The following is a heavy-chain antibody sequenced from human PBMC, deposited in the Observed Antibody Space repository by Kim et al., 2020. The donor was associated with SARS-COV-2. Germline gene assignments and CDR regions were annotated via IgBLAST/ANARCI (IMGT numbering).Heavy chain of an antibody. J-gene: IGHJ4*02. V-gene: IGHV4-59*01. D-gene: IGHD3-9*01. CDR2: IYYSGST. Sequence: SETLSLTCTVSGGSISSYYWSWIRQPPGKGLEWIGYIYYSGSTNYNPSLKSRVTISVDTSKNQFSLKLSSVTAADTAVYYCARGEREERYDILTGYWVGFDYWGQGTLVTVSS. CDR1: GGSISSYY. CDR3: ARGEREERYDILTGYWVGFDY.